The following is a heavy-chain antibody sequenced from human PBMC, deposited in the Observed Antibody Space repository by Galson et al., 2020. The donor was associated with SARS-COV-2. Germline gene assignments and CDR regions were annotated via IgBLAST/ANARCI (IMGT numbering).Heavy chain of an antibody. CDR3: ARDGAVAKGGQDYYYYGMDV. V-gene: IGHV4-59*01. Sequence: ASETLSLTCSVSGGSISSYQWSWIRQSPGKGLEYIGYIYYNGITNYNPSLKSRVTISIDTSKNQFSLKLSSVTAADTAVYYCARDGAVAKGGQDYYYYGMDVWGQGTTVTVSS. D-gene: IGHD2-15*01. CDR2: IYYNGIT. J-gene: IGHJ6*02. CDR1: GGSISSYQ.